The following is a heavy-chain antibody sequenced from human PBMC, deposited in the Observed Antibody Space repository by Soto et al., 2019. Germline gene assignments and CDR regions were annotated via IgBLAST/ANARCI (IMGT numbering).Heavy chain of an antibody. J-gene: IGHJ4*02. CDR2: IKSKTDGGTT. D-gene: IGHD3-22*01. CDR1: GFTFSNAW. CDR3: TTDPYYYDSSGYDY. Sequence: LRLSFAASGFTFSNAWMNWVRQAPGKGLEWVGRIKSKTDGGTTDYAAPVKGRFTISRDDSKNTLYLQMNSLKTEDTAVYYCTTDPYYYDSSGYDYWGQGTLVTVSS. V-gene: IGHV3-15*07.